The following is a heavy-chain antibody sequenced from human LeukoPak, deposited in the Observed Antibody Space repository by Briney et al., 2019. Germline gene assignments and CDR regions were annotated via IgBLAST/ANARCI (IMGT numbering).Heavy chain of an antibody. V-gene: IGHV4-59*11. Sequence: SETLSLTCTVSGGSISSHYWSWIRQPPGKGLEWIGYIYYSGSTNYNPSLKSRVTISVDTSKNQFSLKLSSVTAADTAVYYCARDQGQQLVLHWGQGTLVTVSS. CDR3: ARDQGQQLVLH. CDR2: IYYSGST. D-gene: IGHD6-13*01. J-gene: IGHJ4*02. CDR1: GGSISSHY.